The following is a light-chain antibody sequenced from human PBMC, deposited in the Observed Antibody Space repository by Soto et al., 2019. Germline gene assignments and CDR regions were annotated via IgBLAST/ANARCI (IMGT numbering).Light chain of an antibody. CDR1: SSNIGSNT. CDR3: SAWDDSLNGVV. V-gene: IGLV1-44*01. Sequence: QSVLTQPPSASGTPGQRVTISCSGSSSNIGSNTVNWYQQLPGTAPKLLIYSNNQRPSGVPDRFSGSKSGTSASLAFSGLPSEDEAAYYCSAWDDSLNGVVFGGGTKLTVL. J-gene: IGLJ2*01. CDR2: SNN.